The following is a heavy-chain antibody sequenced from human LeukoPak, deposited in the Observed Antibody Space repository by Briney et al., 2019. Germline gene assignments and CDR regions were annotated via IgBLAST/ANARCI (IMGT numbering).Heavy chain of an antibody. CDR3: VASFDY. J-gene: IGHJ4*02. V-gene: IGHV3-23*01. CDR1: GVTFTKYA. CDR2: INVNGDTT. Sequence: PGGSLRLSCAASGVTFTKYALNWVRQAPGKGLEWVSTINVNGDTTYYADSVRGRFIVSRDNSKNTLYLEMNSLRVEDTAIYYCVASFDYWGQGTLVTVSS.